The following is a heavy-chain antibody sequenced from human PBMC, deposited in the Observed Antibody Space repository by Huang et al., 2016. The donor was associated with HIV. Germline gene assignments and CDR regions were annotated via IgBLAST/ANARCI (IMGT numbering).Heavy chain of an antibody. J-gene: IGHJ2*01. D-gene: IGHD6-13*01. V-gene: IGHV4-34*01. CDR3: ARASWYEPRSWYFGL. Sequence: QVQLQQWGAGLLKPSETLSLTCAVYGGSVSGHYWSWFRQPPGKGMEWIAEINDNGYTNYNPSLKSRVAISVHTARNQFSLKLNSVTAADAAVYYCARASWYEPRSWYFGLWGRGTLVTVSS. CDR2: INDNGYT. CDR1: GGSVSGHY.